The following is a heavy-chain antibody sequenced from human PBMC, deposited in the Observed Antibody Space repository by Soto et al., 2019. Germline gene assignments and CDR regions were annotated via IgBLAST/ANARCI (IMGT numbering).Heavy chain of an antibody. Sequence: QVQLVESGGGVVQPGRSLRLSCAASGFTFSSYGMHWVRQAPGKGLEWVAVISYDGSNKYYADSVKGRFTISRDNSKNPLYLQMNSLRAEDTAVYYCAKVADEAGYSPVRGVPYFDYWGRGTLVTVSS. J-gene: IGHJ4*02. V-gene: IGHV3-30*18. CDR1: GFTFSSYG. D-gene: IGHD3-10*01. CDR2: ISYDGSNK. CDR3: AKVADEAGYSPVRGVPYFDY.